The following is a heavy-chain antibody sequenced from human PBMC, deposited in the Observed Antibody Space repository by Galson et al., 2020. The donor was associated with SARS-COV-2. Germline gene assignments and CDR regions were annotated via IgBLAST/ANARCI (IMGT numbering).Heavy chain of an antibody. Sequence: GGSLRLSCTVSGFTFSNYWMSWVRQAPGKGLEWVANIKEDGGETYYMASVKGRFTISGDNVKNSLFLQINSLRAEDTAVYYCVRDRSVRVQFLYYFNGMDVWGQGTTVTVSS. CDR2: IKEDGGET. CDR1: GFTFSNYW. CDR3: VRDRSVRVQFLYYFNGMDV. J-gene: IGHJ6*02. V-gene: IGHV3-7*01. D-gene: IGHD3-3*01.